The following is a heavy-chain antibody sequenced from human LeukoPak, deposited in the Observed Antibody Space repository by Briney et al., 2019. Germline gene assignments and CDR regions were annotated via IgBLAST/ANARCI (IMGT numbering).Heavy chain of an antibody. Sequence: GGSLRLSCAASGFTFSGYEMNWVRQAPGKGLEWVSYISNNGGTISYADSVKGRFTISRDNAKNSLFLQMNSLRAEDTAVYYCARDAYTYGMVFDYGGQGTLVTVSS. CDR3: ARDAYTYGMVFDY. J-gene: IGHJ4*02. D-gene: IGHD5-18*01. CDR2: ISNNGGTI. V-gene: IGHV3-48*03. CDR1: GFTFSGYE.